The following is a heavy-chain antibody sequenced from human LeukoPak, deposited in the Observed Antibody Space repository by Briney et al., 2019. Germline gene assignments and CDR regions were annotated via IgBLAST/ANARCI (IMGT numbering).Heavy chain of an antibody. Sequence: PSETLSLTCAVYGGSFSGYYWSWIRQPPEKGLEGIGEINHSGTTNYNPSLKSRVTISVDTSKNQFSLQLSSVTAADTAVYYCARASPSRYCSSTSCYGYSYGSHGSPLDYWGQGTLVTVSS. J-gene: IGHJ4*02. CDR2: INHSGTT. CDR1: GGSFSGYY. D-gene: IGHD2-2*01. CDR3: ARASPSRYCSSTSCYGYSYGSHGSPLDY. V-gene: IGHV4-34*01.